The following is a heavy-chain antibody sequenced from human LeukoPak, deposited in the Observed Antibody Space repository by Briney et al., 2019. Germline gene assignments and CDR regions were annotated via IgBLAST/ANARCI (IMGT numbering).Heavy chain of an antibody. Sequence: ASVKVSCKASGYTFTGYYLHWVRQAPGQGLEWMGWINPNSGGTNYAQKFQGRVTMTRDTSISTAYMELSRLRSDDTAVYYCAKDLSYGSASGDYWGQGTLVTVSS. J-gene: IGHJ4*02. D-gene: IGHD3-10*01. V-gene: IGHV1-2*02. CDR3: AKDLSYGSASGDY. CDR2: INPNSGGT. CDR1: GYTFTGYY.